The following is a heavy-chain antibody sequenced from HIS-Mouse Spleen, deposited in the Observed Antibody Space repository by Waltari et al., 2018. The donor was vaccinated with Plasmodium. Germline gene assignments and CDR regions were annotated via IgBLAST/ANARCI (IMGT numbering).Heavy chain of an antibody. CDR3: ASSWYWYFDL. CDR2: IKQDGSEK. D-gene: IGHD6-13*01. J-gene: IGHJ2*01. CDR1: GFTFGSYW. Sequence: EVQLVESGGGLVQPGGSLSLYCAASGFTFGSYWMSWVRQAPGKGLEWVANIKQDGSEKYYVDSVKGRFTISRDNAKNSLYLQMNSLRAEDTAVYYCASSWYWYFDLWGRGTLVTVSS. V-gene: IGHV3-7*01.